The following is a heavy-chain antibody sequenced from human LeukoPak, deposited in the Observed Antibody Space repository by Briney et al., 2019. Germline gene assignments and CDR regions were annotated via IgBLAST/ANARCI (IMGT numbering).Heavy chain of an antibody. D-gene: IGHD6-19*01. CDR3: ARFPPGIAVAGHNDY. CDR1: GASVSSGSYY. Sequence: SSETLSLTCTVSGASVSSGSYYWSWIRQPPGKGLEWIGYMYYSGSTNYNPSLKSRVTISVDTSKNQFSLKLSSVTAADTAVYYCARFPPGIAVAGHNDYWGQGTLVIDSS. CDR2: MYYSGST. J-gene: IGHJ4*02. V-gene: IGHV4-61*01.